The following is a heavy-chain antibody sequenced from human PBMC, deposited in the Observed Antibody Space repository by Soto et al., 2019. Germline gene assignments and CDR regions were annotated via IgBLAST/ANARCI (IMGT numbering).Heavy chain of an antibody. V-gene: IGHV1-69*02. Sequence: QVQLVQSGTEVKKPGSSVKVSCKASGDTFSFYTINWVRQAPGLGLEWVGRINPIVSMSNYAQKFQGRVSMTADKSTGTAYMELRSLRSDDMAMYFCAASYGSGYRAFDYWGQRALVIVSS. CDR2: INPIVSMS. D-gene: IGHD3-10*01. J-gene: IGHJ4*02. CDR3: AASYGSGYRAFDY. CDR1: GDTFSFYT.